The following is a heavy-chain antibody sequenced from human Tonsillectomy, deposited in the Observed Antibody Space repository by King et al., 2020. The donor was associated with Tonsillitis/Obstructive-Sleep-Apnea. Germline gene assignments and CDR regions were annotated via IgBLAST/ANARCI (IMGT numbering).Heavy chain of an antibody. CDR3: ARDSPGGDYSFDY. Sequence: VQLVESGGGVVQPGRSLRLSCAASGFTFSSYSMLWVRQAPGKGLEWVALISYDGSHKYYAVSVKGRFTISRDNSKNTLYLQMNSLRDEDTAVYYCARDSPGGDYSFDYWGQGTLVTVSS. J-gene: IGHJ4*02. V-gene: IGHV3-30*01. CDR1: GFTFSSYS. D-gene: IGHD4-17*01. CDR2: ISYDGSHK.